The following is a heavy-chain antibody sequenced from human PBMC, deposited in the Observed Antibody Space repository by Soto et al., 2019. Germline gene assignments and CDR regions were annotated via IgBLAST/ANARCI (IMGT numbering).Heavy chain of an antibody. CDR1: GFTFSSYG. V-gene: IGHV3-33*01. J-gene: IGHJ4*02. CDR3: ARGDIVVVPAAISTFDY. Sequence: ESGGGVVQPGRSLRLSCAASGFTFSSYGMHWVRQAPGKGLEWVAVIWYDGSNKYYADSVKGRFTISRDNSKNTLYLQMNSLRAEDTAVYYCARGDIVVVPAAISTFDYWGQGTLVTVSS. D-gene: IGHD2-2*01. CDR2: IWYDGSNK.